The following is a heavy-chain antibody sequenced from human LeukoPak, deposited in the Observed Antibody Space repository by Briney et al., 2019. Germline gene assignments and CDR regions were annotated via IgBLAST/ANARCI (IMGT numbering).Heavy chain of an antibody. Sequence: GESLKISCAASGFTFSSYAMTWVRQAPGKGLEWVSTISGNGGSTFFADSVKGRFTISRDNSKNTLYLQMNSLRAEDTAVYYCAKVGAWYPADYWGQGTRVTVSS. CDR3: AKVGAWYPADY. J-gene: IGHJ4*02. CDR2: ISGNGGST. V-gene: IGHV3-23*01. D-gene: IGHD2-21*02. CDR1: GFTFSSYA.